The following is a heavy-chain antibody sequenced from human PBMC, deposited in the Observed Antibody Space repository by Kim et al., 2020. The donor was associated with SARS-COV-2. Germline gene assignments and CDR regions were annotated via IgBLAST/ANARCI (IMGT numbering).Heavy chain of an antibody. V-gene: IGHV5-10-1*01. J-gene: IGHJ4*02. D-gene: IGHD3-22*01. CDR3: ARQWYYYDSNRGDY. Sequence: SPSFQGHVTISADKSISTAYLQWSSLKASDTAMYYCARQWYYYDSNRGDYWGQGTLVTVSS.